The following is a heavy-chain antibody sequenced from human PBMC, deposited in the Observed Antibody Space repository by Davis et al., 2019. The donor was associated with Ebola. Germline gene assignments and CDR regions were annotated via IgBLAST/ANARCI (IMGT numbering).Heavy chain of an antibody. V-gene: IGHV4-59*01. CDR3: ARGARPGYSYGLYYYYYGMDV. CDR1: GGSISSYY. CDR2: IYYSGST. Sequence: SETLSLTCTVSGGSISSYYWSWIRQPPGKGLEWIGYIYYSGSTNYNPSLKSRVTISVDTSKNQFSLKLSSVTAADTAVYYCARGARPGYSYGLYYYYYGMDVWGQGTTVTVSS. D-gene: IGHD5-18*01. J-gene: IGHJ6*02.